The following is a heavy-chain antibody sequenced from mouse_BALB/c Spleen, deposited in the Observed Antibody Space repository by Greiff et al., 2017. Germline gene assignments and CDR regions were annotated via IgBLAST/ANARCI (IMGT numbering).Heavy chain of an antibody. J-gene: IGHJ4*01. Sequence: VQLQQSGAELVKPGASVKLTCTASGFNIKDTYMHWVKQRPEQGLEWIGRIDPANGNTKYDPKFQGKATRTADTSSNTAYLQLSSLTSEDTAFYYCARSGYGSSYAMDYWGEGTSGTVSS. V-gene: IGHV14-3*02. CDR3: ARSGYGSSYAMDY. CDR2: IDPANGNT. CDR1: GFNIKDTY. D-gene: IGHD1-1*01.